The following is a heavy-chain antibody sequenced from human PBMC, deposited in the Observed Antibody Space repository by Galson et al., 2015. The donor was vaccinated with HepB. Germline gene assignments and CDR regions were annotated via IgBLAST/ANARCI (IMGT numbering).Heavy chain of an antibody. Sequence: CATSGFTFATYAMDWVRQAPGKGLEWVSAITGSGTGGRTFYADSVKGRFTVSRDDSKNTLYLQMNSLRAEDTAIYYCAKSEFTSGWYSWGQGTLVIVSS. CDR1: GFTFATYA. V-gene: IGHV3-23*01. J-gene: IGHJ5*01. CDR2: ITGSGTGGRT. D-gene: IGHD6-19*01. CDR3: AKSEFTSGWYS.